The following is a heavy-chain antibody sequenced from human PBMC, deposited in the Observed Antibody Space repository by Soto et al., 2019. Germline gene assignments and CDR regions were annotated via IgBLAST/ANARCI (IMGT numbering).Heavy chain of an antibody. V-gene: IGHV4-34*01. CDR3: ARVRISTWNRVAYWYFDL. CDR1: CGSFSGYY. CDR2: INHSGST. D-gene: IGHD6-13*01. J-gene: IGHJ2*01. Sequence: QVQLQPWGAELLKPSETLSLTCAVYCGSFSGYYWNWIRQPPGMGLEWVGEINHSGSTKNNPSLKSRVTISVDTSKHQFSLELTSVTAADTAVYYWARVRISTWNRVAYWYFDLWGRGTLVPVSA.